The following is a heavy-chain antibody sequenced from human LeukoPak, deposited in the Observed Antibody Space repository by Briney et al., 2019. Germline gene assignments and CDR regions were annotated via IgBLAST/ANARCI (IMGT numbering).Heavy chain of an antibody. CDR1: GYTFTGYY. CDR2: INPNSGGT. J-gene: IGHJ4*02. V-gene: IGHV1-2*02. Sequence: ASVKVSRKASGYTFTGYYMHWVRQAPGQGLEWMGWINPNSGGTNYAQKFQGRVTMTRDTSISTAYMELSRLRSDDTAVYYCAREPRIVVVPAAIDYWGQGALVTVSS. D-gene: IGHD2-2*01. CDR3: AREPRIVVVPAAIDY.